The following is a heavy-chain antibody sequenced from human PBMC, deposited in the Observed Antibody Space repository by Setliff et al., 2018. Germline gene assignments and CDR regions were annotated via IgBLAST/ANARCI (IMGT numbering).Heavy chain of an antibody. CDR3: ARERRGGGSPAIPINWFDP. CDR1: GDSVSTGTW. J-gene: IGHJ5*02. V-gene: IGHV4-4*02. Sequence: SETLSLTCAVSGDSVSTGTWWSWVRQPPGKGLEWIGEIFHSGSTNYNPSLKSRVTFSVDKSKNQFSLKLTSVTAADTAVYYCARERRGGGSPAIPINWFDPWGQGTLVTVSS. CDR2: IFHSGST. D-gene: IGHD2-15*01.